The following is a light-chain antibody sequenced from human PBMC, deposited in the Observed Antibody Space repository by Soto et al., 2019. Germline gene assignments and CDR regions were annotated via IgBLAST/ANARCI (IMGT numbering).Light chain of an antibody. CDR3: QQYNTYPWT. CDR2: GAS. V-gene: IGKV3-15*01. CDR1: QSLSSN. Sequence: DTVLTQSPATLSVSPGERAAVSCRASQSLSSNLAWYQQKPGQAPRLLIIGASDRVTGIPARFSGSGSGAEFTLTISSLQPEDFATYYCQQYNTYPWTFGQGTKVDIK. J-gene: IGKJ1*01.